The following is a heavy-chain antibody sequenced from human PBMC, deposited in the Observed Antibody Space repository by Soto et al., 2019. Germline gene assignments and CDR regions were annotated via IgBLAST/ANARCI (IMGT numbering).Heavy chain of an antibody. D-gene: IGHD2-2*02. CDR2: IYPGDHET. Sequence: GESLKISCQCSGYTFSNFWVGWVRQLPGQGLEWMGIIYPGDHETRYSPSFHGKVTISADKSISTAYLQWSSLKASDTAMYYCARLSGCSSTSCYTHMDVWGQGTTVTVSS. CDR3: ARLSGCSSTSCYTHMDV. J-gene: IGHJ6*02. V-gene: IGHV5-51*01. CDR1: GYTFSNFW.